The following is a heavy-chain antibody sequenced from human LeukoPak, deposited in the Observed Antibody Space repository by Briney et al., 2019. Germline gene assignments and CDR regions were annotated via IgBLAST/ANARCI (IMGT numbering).Heavy chain of an antibody. CDR1: GFTFSSYG. CDR2: IWYDGSNK. D-gene: IGHD2-15*01. Sequence: GRSLRLSCAASGFTFSSYGMHWVRQAPGKGLEWVAVIWYDGSNKYYADSVKGRFTISRDNSKNTLYLQMNSLRAEDTAVYYCARDPHPKLSTEYFQHWGQGTLVTVSS. J-gene: IGHJ1*01. CDR3: ARDPHPKLSTEYFQH. V-gene: IGHV3-33*01.